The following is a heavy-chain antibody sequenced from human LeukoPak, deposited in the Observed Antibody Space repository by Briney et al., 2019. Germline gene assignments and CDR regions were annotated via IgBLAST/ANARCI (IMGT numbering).Heavy chain of an antibody. CDR3: ARRSGIYDSSGGLDY. J-gene: IGHJ4*02. D-gene: IGHD3-22*01. CDR2: IYYSGST. Sequence: PSETLSLTCTAPGGSISSYYWSWIRQPPGKGLEWIGYIYYSGSTNYNPSLKSRVTISVDTSKNQFSLKLSSVTAADTAVYYCARRSGIYDSSGGLDYWGQGTLVTVSS. CDR1: GGSISSYY. V-gene: IGHV4-59*08.